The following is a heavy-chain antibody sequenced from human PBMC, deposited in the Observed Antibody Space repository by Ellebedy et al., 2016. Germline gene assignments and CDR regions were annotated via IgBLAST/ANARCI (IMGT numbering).Heavy chain of an antibody. Sequence: GESLKISXAASGFTFSNAWMSWVRQAPGKGLEWVGRIKSKTDGGTTDYAAPVKGRFTISRDDSKNTLYLQMNSLKTEDTAVYYCTTDNIVVVVAATRGYYYYGMDVWGQGTTVTVSS. J-gene: IGHJ6*02. CDR1: GFTFSNAW. CDR2: IKSKTDGGTT. D-gene: IGHD2-15*01. V-gene: IGHV3-15*01. CDR3: TTDNIVVVVAATRGYYYYGMDV.